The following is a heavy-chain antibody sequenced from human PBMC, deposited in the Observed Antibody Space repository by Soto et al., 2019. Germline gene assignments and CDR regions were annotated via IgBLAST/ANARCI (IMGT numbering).Heavy chain of an antibody. D-gene: IGHD6-13*01. CDR2: IIGSGINT. Sequence: GGSLRLSCTASGITFSSRAMSWARQAPGKGLEWVSSIIGSGINTYYGDSVKGRFTISKDNSKNTLYLQMNTLRAEDTAVYYCVRGAAAAFEIWGQGTMVTVSS. CDR1: GITFSSRA. J-gene: IGHJ3*02. CDR3: VRGAAAAFEI. V-gene: IGHV3-23*01.